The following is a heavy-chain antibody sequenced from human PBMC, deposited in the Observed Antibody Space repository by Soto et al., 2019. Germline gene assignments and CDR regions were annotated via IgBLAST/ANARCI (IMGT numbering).Heavy chain of an antibody. D-gene: IGHD2-21*02. V-gene: IGHV4-31*03. CDR1: GGSISSGGYY. J-gene: IGHJ4*02. CDR3: ARGPQTYCGGDCLTFDY. Sequence: QVQLQESGPGLVKPSQTLSLTCTVSGGSISSGGYYWSWIRQHPGKGLEWIGYLYYSGSTYYNPSLKSRVTKAVDTSKNQFSLKLSSVTAADTAVYYCARGPQTYCGGDCLTFDYWGQGTLVTVSS. CDR2: LYYSGST.